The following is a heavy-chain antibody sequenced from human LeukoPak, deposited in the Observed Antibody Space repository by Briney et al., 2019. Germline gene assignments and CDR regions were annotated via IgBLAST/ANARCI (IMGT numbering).Heavy chain of an antibody. V-gene: IGHV4-34*01. Sequence: PSETLSLTCSVHGGSFIGYHWNWIRQSLEKGLEWIGEINDRGHTNYNPSLESRVTISVDASKKQFSLKLNSVTAADTAVYYCARDPTTVVTLPYYFDFWGQGTLVTVSS. D-gene: IGHD4-23*01. CDR3: ARDPTTVVTLPYYFDF. J-gene: IGHJ4*02. CDR2: INDRGHT. CDR1: GGSFIGYH.